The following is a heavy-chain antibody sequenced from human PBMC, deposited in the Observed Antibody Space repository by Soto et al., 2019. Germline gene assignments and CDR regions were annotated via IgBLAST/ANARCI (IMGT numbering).Heavy chain of an antibody. D-gene: IGHD4-17*01. CDR2: IYYTGNT. J-gene: IGHJ4*02. CDR1: GGSISTYY. V-gene: IGHV4-59*01. CDR3: ARVSGGDYARPLDY. Sequence: KPSETLSLTCTVSGGSISTYYWNWIRQPPGKGLEWIGYIYYTGNTNYNPSLKSRVTISVDTSKNQFSLKLRSVTAADTAVYYCARVSGGDYARPLDYWGQGTLVTVSS.